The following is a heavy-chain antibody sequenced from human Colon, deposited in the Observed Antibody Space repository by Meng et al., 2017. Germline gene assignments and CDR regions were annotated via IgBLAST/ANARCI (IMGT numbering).Heavy chain of an antibody. CDR3: AGGPWELDY. V-gene: IGHV4-61*01. Sequence: PVSRPGLVSLSETPSLPCTVSGGSVSSGSHYWGWIRQPPGKGLEWIGYIDYSRSINYYPSLKSRVTMSVDTSKNQFSLNLSSVTAADTAVYYCAGGPWELDYWGQGTLVTVSS. CDR2: IDYSRSI. CDR1: GGSVSSGSHY. J-gene: IGHJ4*02. D-gene: IGHD1-26*01.